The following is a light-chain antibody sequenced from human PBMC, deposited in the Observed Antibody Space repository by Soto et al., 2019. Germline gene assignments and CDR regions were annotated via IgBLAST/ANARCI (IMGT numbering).Light chain of an antibody. CDR3: QQYNNYWT. V-gene: IGKV1-5*01. Sequence: DIQMTQSPSTLSASVGDRVTITCRASQSISNWLAWYQQKPGRAPKLLIYDVSSLESGVPSRFSGSGSGTEFTLTISSLQPDDFATYYCQQYNNYWTFGQGTKVEI. J-gene: IGKJ1*01. CDR2: DVS. CDR1: QSISNW.